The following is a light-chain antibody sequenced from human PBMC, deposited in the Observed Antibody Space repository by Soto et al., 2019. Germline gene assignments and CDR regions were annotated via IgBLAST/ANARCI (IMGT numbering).Light chain of an antibody. CDR1: SSDVGSYNL. Sequence: QSALTQPASVSGSPGQSITISCTGTSSDVGSYNLVSWYQQHPGKAPKLMIYEGSKRPSGVFNRFSGSKSGNTASLTISGLQAEDEADYYCCSYACSSTYVVFGGGTKLTVL. CDR2: EGS. V-gene: IGLV2-23*01. CDR3: CSYACSSTYVV. J-gene: IGLJ2*01.